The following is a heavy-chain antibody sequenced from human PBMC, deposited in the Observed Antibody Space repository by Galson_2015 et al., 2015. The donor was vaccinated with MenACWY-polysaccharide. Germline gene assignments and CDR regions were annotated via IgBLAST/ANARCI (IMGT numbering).Heavy chain of an antibody. Sequence: SLRLSCAASGFTFNNAWMSWVRQAPGKGLEWVGRIQSKTDGGTTDYAAPVKGRFTISRDDSKNTLYLQMNSLKTEDTAVYYCTTLITSTGDWCQGTLVPVSS. CDR2: IQSKTDGGTT. CDR1: GFTFNNAW. D-gene: IGHD1-14*01. V-gene: IGHV3-15*01. J-gene: IGHJ4*02. CDR3: TTLITSTGD.